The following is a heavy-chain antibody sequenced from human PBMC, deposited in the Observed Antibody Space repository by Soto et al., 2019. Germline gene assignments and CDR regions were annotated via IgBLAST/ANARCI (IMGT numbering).Heavy chain of an antibody. V-gene: IGHV3-23*01. CDR2: ISGSGAST. CDR1: GFTFNKYA. D-gene: IGHD3-16*01. CDR3: AKTPGVITVITSFDH. J-gene: IGHJ4*02. Sequence: GGSLRLSCVAPGFTFNKYALAWVRQAPGKGLEWVSAISGSGASTYDADSVKGRFTISRDNSNNTLYLQMNSPRAEDTAVYYCAKTPGVITVITSFDHWGQGTPVTVSS.